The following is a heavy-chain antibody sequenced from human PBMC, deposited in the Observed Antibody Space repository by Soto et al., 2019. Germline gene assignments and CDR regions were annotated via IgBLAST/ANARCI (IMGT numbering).Heavy chain of an antibody. CDR1: GYSFTSYW. D-gene: IGHD6-13*01. J-gene: IGHJ6*02. CDR3: ARRYSSSWYSGYYYYGMDV. CDR2: IDPSDSYT. Sequence: PRESLKISCKGSGYSFTSYWISWVRQMPGKGLEWMGRIDPSDSYTNYSPSFQGHVTIPADKSISTAYLQWSSLKASDTAMYYCARRYSSSWYSGYYYYGMDVWGQGTTVTVSS. V-gene: IGHV5-10-1*01.